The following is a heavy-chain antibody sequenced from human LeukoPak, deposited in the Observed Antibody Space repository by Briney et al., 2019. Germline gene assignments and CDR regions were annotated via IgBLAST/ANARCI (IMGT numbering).Heavy chain of an antibody. CDR1: GGSISSYY. D-gene: IGHD3-9*01. J-gene: IGHJ4*02. Sequence: SETLSLTCTVSGGSISSYYWSWIRQPPGKGLEWLGYIYYSGSTNYNPSLKSRVTISVDTSKNQFSLKLSSVTAADTAVYYCARGPSDYDILTGYSDPGSLDYWGQGTLVTVSS. CDR3: ARGPSDYDILTGYSDPGSLDY. V-gene: IGHV4-59*01. CDR2: IYYSGST.